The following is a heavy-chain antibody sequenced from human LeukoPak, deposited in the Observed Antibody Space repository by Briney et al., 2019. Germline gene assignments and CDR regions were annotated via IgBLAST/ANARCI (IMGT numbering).Heavy chain of an antibody. CDR3: ARVLGTRGWGSLYYYYMDV. J-gene: IGHJ6*03. CDR1: GGSISSSSYY. CDR2: IYYSGST. D-gene: IGHD4-23*01. Sequence: SETLPLTCTVSGGSISSSSYYWGWIRQPPGKGLEWIGSIYYSGSTYYNPSLKSRVTISVDTSKNQFSLKLSSVTAADTAVYYCARVLGTRGWGSLYYYYMDVWGKGTTVTISS. V-gene: IGHV4-39*07.